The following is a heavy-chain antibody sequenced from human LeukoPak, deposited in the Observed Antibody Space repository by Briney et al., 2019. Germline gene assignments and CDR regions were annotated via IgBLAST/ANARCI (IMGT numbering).Heavy chain of an antibody. D-gene: IGHD3-22*01. V-gene: IGHV3-11*01. J-gene: IGHJ4*02. CDR2: ISSGGITI. CDR3: ARDRLGDYDHSGYYDK. Sequence: GGSLRLSCAASGFAFSDNFMSWIRQAPGRGLEWISYISSGGITIYYADSVKGRFTISRDNAKNSVYLQMNNLRAEDTAVYYCARDRLGDYDHSGYYDKWGQGTLVTVSS. CDR1: GFAFSDNF.